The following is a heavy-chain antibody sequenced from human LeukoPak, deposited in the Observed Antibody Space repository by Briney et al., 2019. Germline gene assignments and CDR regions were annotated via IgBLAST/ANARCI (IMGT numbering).Heavy chain of an antibody. Sequence: GGSLRLSCAASGFTFSRYAMTWVRRAPGKGLEWVSTIGDSGDKSYYPDSVKGRFTISRDLSKDTLFLEMHNLRAEDTAVYYCAKGRASWTYDIDSWGQGTLVTVSS. V-gene: IGHV3-23*01. J-gene: IGHJ4*02. CDR1: GFTFSRYA. D-gene: IGHD3-16*01. CDR3: AKGRASWTYDIDS. CDR2: IGDSGDKS.